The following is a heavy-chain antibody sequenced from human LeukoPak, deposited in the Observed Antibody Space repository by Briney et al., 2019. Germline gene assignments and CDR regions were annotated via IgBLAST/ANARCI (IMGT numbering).Heavy chain of an antibody. V-gene: IGHV4-39*01. CDR3: GGVVVVAATNTPYNWFDP. CDR1: GGSISSSSYY. Sequence: SETLSLTCTVSGGSISSSSYYWGWIRQPPGKGLEWIGSIYYSGSTYYNPSLKSRVTISVDTSKNQFSLKLSSVTAADTAVYYCGGVVVVAATNTPYNWFDPWGQGTLSPSPQ. D-gene: IGHD2-15*01. J-gene: IGHJ5*02. CDR2: IYYSGST.